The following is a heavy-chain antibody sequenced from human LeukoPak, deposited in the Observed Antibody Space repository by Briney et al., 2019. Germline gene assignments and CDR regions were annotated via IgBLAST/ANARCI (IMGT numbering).Heavy chain of an antibody. CDR1: GYTLTELS. CDR2: FDPEDGET. Sequence: VASVKVSCKVSGYTLTELSMHWVRQAPGKGLEWMGGFDPEDGETIYAQKFQGRVTMTEDTSTDTAYMELSSLRSEDTAVYYCARVARDSSSWYPPRDYWGQGTLVTVSS. CDR3: ARVARDSSSWYPPRDY. D-gene: IGHD6-13*01. V-gene: IGHV1-24*01. J-gene: IGHJ4*02.